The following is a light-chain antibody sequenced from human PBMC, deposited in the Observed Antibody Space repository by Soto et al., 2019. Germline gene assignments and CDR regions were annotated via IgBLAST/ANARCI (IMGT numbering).Light chain of an antibody. CDR3: QQYYGYSWT. CDR2: KAS. CDR1: QSVADW. J-gene: IGKJ1*01. V-gene: IGKV1-5*03. Sequence: DIQMTQSPSTLSASVGDRVTITCRASQSVADWLAWFQQKPGKAPKVLIYKASNLESGVPSRFSGSGSGTEFTLTISSLQSEDFATYYCQQYYGYSWTFGQGTKVEIK.